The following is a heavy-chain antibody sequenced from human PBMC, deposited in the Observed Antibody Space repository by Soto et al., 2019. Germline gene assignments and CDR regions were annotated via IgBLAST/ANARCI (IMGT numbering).Heavy chain of an antibody. CDR2: ISSSGSTI. Sequence: EVQLVESGGCLVQPGGSLRLSCAASGFTFSSYEMNWVRQAPGKGLEWVSYISSSGSTIYYADSVKGRFTISRDNAKNSLYLQMNSLRAEDTAVYYCARDIVVVVAATVPYGMDVWGQGTTVTVSS. CDR1: GFTFSSYE. V-gene: IGHV3-48*03. CDR3: ARDIVVVVAATVPYGMDV. D-gene: IGHD2-15*01. J-gene: IGHJ6*02.